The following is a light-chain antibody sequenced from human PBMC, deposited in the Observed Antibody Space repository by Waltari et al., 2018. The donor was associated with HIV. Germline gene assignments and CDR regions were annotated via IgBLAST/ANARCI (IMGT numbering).Light chain of an antibody. J-gene: IGLJ2*01. Sequence: QSALTQSASVSGSPGQSITISCTGTSTNIGSYNLFSWYQQHPGKAPKVIIYEVNKRPSGVSNRVSGSTSGSTASLTISGLQAEDEADYYCCSYAGSSNVVFGGGTKLTVL. CDR3: CSYAGSSNVV. CDR2: EVN. CDR1: STNIGSYNL. V-gene: IGLV2-23*02.